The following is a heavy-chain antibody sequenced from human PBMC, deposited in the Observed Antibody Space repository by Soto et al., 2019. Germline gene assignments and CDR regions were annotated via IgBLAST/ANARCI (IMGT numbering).Heavy chain of an antibody. CDR2: INPSGGST. D-gene: IGHD2-2*01. V-gene: IGHV1-46*01. CDR3: ARYSAPIVLVPLGWFDP. Sequence: VASVKVSCKASGYTFTSYYMHWVRQAPGQGFEWMGIINPSGGSTSYAQKFQGRVPMTRDTSTSTVYMELSSLRSEDTAVYYCARYSAPIVLVPLGWFDPWGQGTLVTVSS. CDR1: GYTFTSYY. J-gene: IGHJ5*02.